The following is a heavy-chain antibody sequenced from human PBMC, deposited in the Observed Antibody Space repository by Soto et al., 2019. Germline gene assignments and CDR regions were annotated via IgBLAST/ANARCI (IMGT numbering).Heavy chain of an antibody. V-gene: IGHV1-18*04. CDR3: ARDFYPLAYYFDP. CDR2: VSGSNGNT. J-gene: IGHJ4*02. Sequence: QVQLVQSEAEVKKPGASVKVSCEASGYTFINHGISWVRQAPGQGLEWMGWVSGSNGNTKYAQKFQVRVTMTTETSTSTAHMELRNLRSDDTAVYFCARDFYPLAYYFDPWGQGTLVTVSS. CDR1: GYTFINHG.